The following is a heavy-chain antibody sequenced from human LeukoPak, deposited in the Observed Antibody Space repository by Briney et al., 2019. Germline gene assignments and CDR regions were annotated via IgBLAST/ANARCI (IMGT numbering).Heavy chain of an antibody. CDR3: ASSLGFPYYFDY. J-gene: IGHJ4*02. Sequence: PSETLSLTCAVPGGSISSSNWWSWVRQPPGKGLEWIGEIYHSGSTNYNPSLKSRVTISVDKSKNQFSLKLSSVTAADTAVYYCASSLGFPYYFDYWGQGTLVTVSS. D-gene: IGHD5-12*01. CDR2: IYHSGST. CDR1: GGSISSSNW. V-gene: IGHV4-4*02.